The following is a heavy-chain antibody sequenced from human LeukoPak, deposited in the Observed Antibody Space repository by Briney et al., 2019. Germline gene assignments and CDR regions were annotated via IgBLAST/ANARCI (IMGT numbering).Heavy chain of an antibody. Sequence: SETLSLTCAVYGGSFSGYYWSWIRQPPGKGLEWIGEINHSGSTNYNPSLKSRVTISVDTSKNQFSLKLSSVTAADTAGYYCARGGWLGAFDIWGQGTMVTVSS. V-gene: IGHV4-34*01. D-gene: IGHD3-10*01. CDR1: GGSFSGYY. CDR3: ARGGWLGAFDI. J-gene: IGHJ3*02. CDR2: INHSGST.